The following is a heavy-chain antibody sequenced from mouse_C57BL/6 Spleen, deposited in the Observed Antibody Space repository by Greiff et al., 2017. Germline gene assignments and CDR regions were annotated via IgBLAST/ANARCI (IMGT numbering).Heavy chain of an antibody. CDR1: GFNISDYY. CDR2: IDPEDGET. CDR3: ARIELFYYDGRSDGYFDV. D-gene: IGHD1-1*01. Sequence: VQLQQSGAELVKPGASVKLSCTASGFNISDYYMHWVKQRTEQGLEWIGRIDPEDGETKYAPKFQGKATMTADTSSNTAYLQLSSLTSEDTAVYYWARIELFYYDGRSDGYFDVWGKGTTLTVSS. V-gene: IGHV14-2*01. J-gene: IGHJ1*03.